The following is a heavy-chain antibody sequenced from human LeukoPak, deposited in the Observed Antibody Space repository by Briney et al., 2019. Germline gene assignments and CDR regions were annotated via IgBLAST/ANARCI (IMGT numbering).Heavy chain of an antibody. D-gene: IGHD6-6*01. J-gene: IGHJ5*02. CDR2: MNPNSGNT. CDR3: ARDDIAARPFDP. CDR1: GYTFTSYD. V-gene: IGHV1-8*01. Sequence: ASVKVSCKASGYTFTSYDINWVRQATGQGLEWMGWMNPNSGNTGYAQKFQGRVTMTRNTSISTAYMELSSLRSEDTAVYYCARDDIAARPFDPWGPGALVTVSS.